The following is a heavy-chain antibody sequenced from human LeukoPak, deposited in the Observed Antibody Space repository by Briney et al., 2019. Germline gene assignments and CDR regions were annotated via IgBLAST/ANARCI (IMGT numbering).Heavy chain of an antibody. CDR3: ASIPAAIGFFGELYPFHY. J-gene: IGHJ4*02. CDR1: GYTFTSYG. CDR2: ISTYNGDT. Sequence: ASVKVSCKASGYTFTSYGISWVRQAPGQGLEWMGWISTYNGDTNYAQKLQGRVTMTTDTSTSTAYMELRSLRSDDTAVYYCASIPAAIGFFGELYPFHYWGQGTLVTVSS. D-gene: IGHD3-10*01. V-gene: IGHV1-18*01.